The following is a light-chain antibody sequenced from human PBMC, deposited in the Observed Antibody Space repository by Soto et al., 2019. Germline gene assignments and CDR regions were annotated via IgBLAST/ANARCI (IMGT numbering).Light chain of an antibody. V-gene: IGLV3-25*02. CDR2: KDS. J-gene: IGLJ1*01. Sequence: YELTQTPSVSVSPGQTARITCSGDELSKQYVYWYQQKPGQSPVLVIYKDSERASGIPERFSASSSGTTVTLTISGVRAEDEADYYCQSSDDTGNYYLFGTGTKVTVL. CDR1: ELSKQY. CDR3: QSSDDTGNYYL.